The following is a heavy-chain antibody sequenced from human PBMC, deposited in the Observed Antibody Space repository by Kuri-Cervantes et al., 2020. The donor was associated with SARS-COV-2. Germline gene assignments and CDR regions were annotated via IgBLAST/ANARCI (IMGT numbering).Heavy chain of an antibody. V-gene: IGHV4-34*12. CDR1: AGTFSAYC. CDR3: ARHGIVVVPAAKGDVRFDP. D-gene: IGHD2-2*01. Sequence: SETLSLTCYVYAGTFSAYCWSWIRRPPGKGLEWIGEIIHGGSTNYNPSLKSRVTISLDPSKKQFSLKLPSVTAADTAVYYCARHGIVVVPAAKGDVRFDPWGQGTLVTVSS. J-gene: IGHJ5*02. CDR2: IIHGGST.